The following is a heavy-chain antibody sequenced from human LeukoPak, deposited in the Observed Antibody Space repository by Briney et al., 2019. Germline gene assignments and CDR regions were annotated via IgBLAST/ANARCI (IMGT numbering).Heavy chain of an antibody. J-gene: IGHJ4*02. CDR3: AGPLQQLAGVFDY. Sequence: GGSLRLSCAASGFTFSSYSMNWVRLAPGKGLEWVSSISSSSSYIYYADSVKGRFTISRDNAKNSLYLQMNSLRAEDTAVYYCAGPLQQLAGVFDYWGQGTLVTVSS. CDR1: GFTFSSYS. CDR2: ISSSSSYI. D-gene: IGHD6-13*01. V-gene: IGHV3-21*01.